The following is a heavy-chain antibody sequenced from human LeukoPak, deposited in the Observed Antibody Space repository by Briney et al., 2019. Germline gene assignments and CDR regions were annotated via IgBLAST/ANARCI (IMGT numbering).Heavy chain of an antibody. Sequence: PSETLSLTCTVSGGSISSYYWSWIRQPPGKGLEWIGYIYYSGSTNYNPSLKSRVTISVDTSKNQFSLKLSSVTAADTAVYYCARGIGGYYYEVDYWGQGTLVTVSS. CDR3: ARGIGGYYYEVDY. CDR2: IYYSGST. CDR1: GGSISSYY. D-gene: IGHD3-22*01. V-gene: IGHV4-59*01. J-gene: IGHJ4*02.